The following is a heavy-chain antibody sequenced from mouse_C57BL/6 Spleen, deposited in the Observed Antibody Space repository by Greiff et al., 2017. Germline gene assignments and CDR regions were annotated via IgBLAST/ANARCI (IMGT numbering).Heavy chain of an antibody. J-gene: IGHJ4*01. Sequence: QVQLQQPGAELVMPGASVKLSCKASGYTFTSYWMHWVKQRPGQGLEWIGEIDPSDSYPNYNQKFKGKSTLTVDKSSSTAYMQLSSLTAEDSAVYYCARGGYGKAMDYWGQGTSVTVSS. CDR2: IDPSDSYP. D-gene: IGHD1-1*01. V-gene: IGHV1-69*01. CDR3: ARGGYGKAMDY. CDR1: GYTFTSYW.